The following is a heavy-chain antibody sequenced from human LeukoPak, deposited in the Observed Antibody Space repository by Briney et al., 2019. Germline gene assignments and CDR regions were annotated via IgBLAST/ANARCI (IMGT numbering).Heavy chain of an antibody. Sequence: GGSLRLSCGASGFTFSSSAMSWVRQAPGKGLEWVSSISGSGVSTYYADSVKGRFTISRDNSKNTLYVQMNSLRAKDTAVYYCTKDMLLPWNWGQGTLVTVSS. CDR1: GFTFSSSA. J-gene: IGHJ4*02. D-gene: IGHD2-8*01. V-gene: IGHV3-23*01. CDR2: ISGSGVST. CDR3: TKDMLLPWN.